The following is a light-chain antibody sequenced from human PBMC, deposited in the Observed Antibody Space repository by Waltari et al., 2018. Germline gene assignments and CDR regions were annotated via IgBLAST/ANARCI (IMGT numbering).Light chain of an antibody. V-gene: IGKV3-11*01. Sequence: EIVLTQSPATLSLSAGDTATLSCRTSQPVVNFLAWYQQKPGQAPRLLIFDASNRAPGVPSRFIGSGTQTDFTLTIISLEPEDFAVYYCQQRLNRPPWTFGQGTKVEIK. CDR1: QPVVNF. CDR3: QQRLNRPPWT. J-gene: IGKJ1*01. CDR2: DAS.